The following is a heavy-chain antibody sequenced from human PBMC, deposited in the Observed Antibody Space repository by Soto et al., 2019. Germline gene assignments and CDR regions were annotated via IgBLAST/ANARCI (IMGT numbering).Heavy chain of an antibody. Sequence: GGSLRLSCAASGFTFSSYAMHWVRQAPGKGLEWVAVISYDGSNKYYADSVKGRFTISRDNSKNTLYLQMNSLRAEDTAVYYCARDHRPYYGDYGVVVYWGQGTLVTVSS. J-gene: IGHJ4*02. CDR3: ARDHRPYYGDYGVVVY. D-gene: IGHD4-17*01. V-gene: IGHV3-30-3*01. CDR1: GFTFSSYA. CDR2: ISYDGSNK.